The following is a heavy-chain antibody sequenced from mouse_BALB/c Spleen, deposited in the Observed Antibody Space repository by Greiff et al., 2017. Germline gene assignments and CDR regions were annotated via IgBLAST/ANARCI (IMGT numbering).Heavy chain of an antibody. CDR1: GFTFSSYG. Sequence: DVQLVESGGGLVQPGGSLKLSCAASGFTFSSYGMSWVRQTPDKRLELVATINSNGGSTYYPDSVKGRFTISRDNAKNTLYLQMSSLKSEDTAMYYCARDGYDGPPFAYWGQGTLVTVSA. V-gene: IGHV5-6-3*01. J-gene: IGHJ3*01. CDR2: INSNGGST. CDR3: ARDGYDGPPFAY. D-gene: IGHD2-2*01.